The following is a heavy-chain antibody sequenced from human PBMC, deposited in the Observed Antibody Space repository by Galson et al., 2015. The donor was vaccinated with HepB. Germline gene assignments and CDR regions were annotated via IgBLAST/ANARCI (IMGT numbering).Heavy chain of an antibody. V-gene: IGHV5-10-1*01. CDR3: ARVGGSGSYYYYYYGMDV. D-gene: IGHD3-10*01. J-gene: IGHJ6*02. CDR1: GYSFTSYW. CDR2: IDPSDSYT. Sequence: QSGAEVKKPGESLRISCKGSGYSFTSYWISWVRQMPGKGLEWMGRIDPSDSYTNYSPSFQGHVTISADKSISTAYLQWSSLKASDTAMYYCARVGGSGSYYYYYYGMDVWGQGTTVTVSS.